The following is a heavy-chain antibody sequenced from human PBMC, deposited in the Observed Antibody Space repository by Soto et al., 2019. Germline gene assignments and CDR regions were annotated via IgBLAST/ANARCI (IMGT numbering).Heavy chain of an antibody. D-gene: IGHD6-13*01. J-gene: IGHJ5*02. V-gene: IGHV4-30-4*01. Sequence: PSETLSLTCTVSGGSISSGDYCWSWIRQPPGKGLEWIGYIYYSGSTYYNPSLKSRVTISVDTSKNQFSLKLSSVTAADTAVYYCAREVAAAGINWFDPGGQGPLVPVSS. CDR2: IYYSGST. CDR1: GGSISSGDYC. CDR3: AREVAAAGINWFDP.